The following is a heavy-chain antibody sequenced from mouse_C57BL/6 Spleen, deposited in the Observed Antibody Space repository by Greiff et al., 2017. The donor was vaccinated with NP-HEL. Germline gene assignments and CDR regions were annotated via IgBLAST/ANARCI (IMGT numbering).Heavy chain of an antibody. D-gene: IGHD1-1*01. CDR3: ARGYGSSYVYAMDY. Sequence: EVQLQQSGPELVKPGASVKIPCKASGYTFTDYNMDWVKQSHGKSLEWIGDINPNNGGTIYNQKFKGKATLTVDKSSSTAYMELRSLTSEDTAVYYCARGYGSSYVYAMDYWGQGTSVTVSS. J-gene: IGHJ4*01. CDR2: INPNNGGT. CDR1: GYTFTDYN. V-gene: IGHV1-18*01.